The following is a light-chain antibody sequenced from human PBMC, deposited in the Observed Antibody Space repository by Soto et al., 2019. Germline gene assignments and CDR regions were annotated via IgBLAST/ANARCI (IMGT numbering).Light chain of an antibody. CDR2: GIS. CDR3: QQYTDLPLT. V-gene: IGKV3-20*01. CDR1: HSVTSNY. Sequence: EIVLTHSPGTLSLSPGERARLSCRASHSVTSNYLAWYQQKPGQAPRLLIYGISSRATGVTDRFSGSGSGTDFTLTISRLEPEDFAVYYCQQYTDLPLTFGQGTKVDI. J-gene: IGKJ1*01.